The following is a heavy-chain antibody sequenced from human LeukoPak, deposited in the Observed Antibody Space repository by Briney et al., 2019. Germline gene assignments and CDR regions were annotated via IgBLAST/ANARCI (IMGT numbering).Heavy chain of an antibody. CDR2: MNPNSGNT. J-gene: IGHJ6*03. Sequence: ASVKVSCKASGYTFSSYDINWVRQATGQGLEWMGWMNPNSGNTGYAQKFQGRVTITRNTAISTAYMELSSLRSEDTAVYYCARSGGSGWYYCYYMDVWGKGTTVTVSS. CDR3: ARSGGSGWYYCYYMDV. D-gene: IGHD6-19*01. CDR1: GYTFSSYD. V-gene: IGHV1-8*03.